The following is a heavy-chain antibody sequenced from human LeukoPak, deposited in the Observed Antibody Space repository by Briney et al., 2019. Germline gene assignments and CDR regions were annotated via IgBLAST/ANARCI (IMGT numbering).Heavy chain of an antibody. CDR2: TNVGNDYT. CDR3: ARDDFSTYPGLNYFDY. Sequence: VASVKVSCKASGYTFNYYAVHWVRQAPGQRLEWMGWTNVGNDYTESSQKFQDRLTITSDTTATTVYMELSSLRSEDTAVYHCARDDFSTYPGLNYFDYWGQGSLVTVSS. J-gene: IGHJ4*02. D-gene: IGHD4-11*01. CDR1: GYTFNYYA. V-gene: IGHV1-3*01.